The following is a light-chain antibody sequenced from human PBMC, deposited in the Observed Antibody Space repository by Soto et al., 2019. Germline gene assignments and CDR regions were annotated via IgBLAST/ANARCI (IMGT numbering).Light chain of an antibody. CDR2: EVS. CDR3: SSYTSSSPRV. V-gene: IGLV2-14*01. Sequence: QSALTQPASVSGSPGQSITISCTGTSSDVGGHNYVSWYQQHPGKAPKLMIYEVSNRPSGVSNRFSGSRSGNTASLTISGLQAEDEADYYCSSYTSSSPRVFGTGSRVTVL. J-gene: IGLJ1*01. CDR1: SSDVGGHNY.